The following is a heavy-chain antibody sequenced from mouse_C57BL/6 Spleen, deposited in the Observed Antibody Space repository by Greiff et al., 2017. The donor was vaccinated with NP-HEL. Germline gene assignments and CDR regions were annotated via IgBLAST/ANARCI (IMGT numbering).Heavy chain of an antibody. CDR3: ARPGDGYSFAY. CDR1: RVDFSRYW. J-gene: IGHJ3*01. D-gene: IGHD2-3*01. CDR2: INPDSSTI. Sequence: EASRVDFSRYWMSWVRRAPGKGLEWIGEINPDSSTINYAPSLKDKFIISRDNAKNTLYLQMSKVRSEDTALYYCARPGDGYSFAYWGQGTLVTVSA. V-gene: IGHV4-1*01.